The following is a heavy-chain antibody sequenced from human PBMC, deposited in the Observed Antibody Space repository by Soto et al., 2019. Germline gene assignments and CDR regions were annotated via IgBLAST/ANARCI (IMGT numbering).Heavy chain of an antibody. Sequence: PSETLSLTCAVYGGSFSGYYWSWIRQPPGKGLEWIGEINHSGSTNYNPSLKSRVTISVDTSKNQFSLKLSSVTAADTAVYYCARGSKTMIVVVILYFDYWGQGTLVTVSS. J-gene: IGHJ4*02. CDR2: INHSGST. CDR3: ARGSKTMIVVVILYFDY. D-gene: IGHD3-22*01. CDR1: GGSFSGYY. V-gene: IGHV4-34*01.